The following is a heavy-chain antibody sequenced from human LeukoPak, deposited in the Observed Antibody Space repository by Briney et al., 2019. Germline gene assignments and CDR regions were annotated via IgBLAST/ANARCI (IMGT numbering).Heavy chain of an antibody. CDR1: GFTVNSNY. V-gene: IGHV4-34*01. CDR2: INHSGST. Sequence: PGGSLGLSCAASGFTVNSNYMSWVRQAPGKGLEWIGEINHSGSTNYNPSLKSRVTISVDTSKNQFSLKLSSVTAADTAVYYCASGEKDWGQGTLVTVSS. CDR3: ASGEKD. J-gene: IGHJ4*02.